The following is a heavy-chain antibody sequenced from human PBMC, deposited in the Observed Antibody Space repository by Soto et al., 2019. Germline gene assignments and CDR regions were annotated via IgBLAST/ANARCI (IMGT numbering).Heavy chain of an antibody. CDR3: ARVASSSSWHIPHFDQ. CDR1: GFMFRSYA. V-gene: IGHV3-33*01. CDR2: IWYDGSTK. Sequence: GGSLRLSCAASGFMFRSYAMHWVRQAPGKGLEWVAGIWYDGSTKYYGDSVKGRYSISRDNSKNMLDLQMNSLRAEDTAVYYCARVASSSSWHIPHFDQWGQGTLVT. D-gene: IGHD6-13*01. J-gene: IGHJ4*02.